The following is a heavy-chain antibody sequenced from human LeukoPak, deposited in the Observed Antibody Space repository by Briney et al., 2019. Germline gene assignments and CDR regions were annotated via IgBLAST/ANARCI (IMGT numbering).Heavy chain of an antibody. V-gene: IGHV3-23*01. Sequence: GGSLRLSCAASGFTFSSYAMSWVRQAPGKGLEGASAISGSGGSTYYADSVKGRFTISRDNPKNTVELQMKSLRAEDTAVYYCAKDRAYYDILTGGDYYYGMDVWGQGTTVTVSS. CDR3: AKDRAYYDILTGGDYYYGMDV. J-gene: IGHJ6*01. CDR1: GFTFSSYA. D-gene: IGHD3-9*01. CDR2: ISGSGGST.